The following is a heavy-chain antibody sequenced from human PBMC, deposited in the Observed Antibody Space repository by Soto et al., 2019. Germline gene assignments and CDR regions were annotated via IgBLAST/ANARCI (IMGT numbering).Heavy chain of an antibody. CDR3: ARHVPAAGYYYGMDV. CDR1: GGTFSSYA. D-gene: IGHD2-2*01. Sequence: QVQLVQSGAEVKRPGSSVKVSCKASGGTFSSYAISWVRQAPGQGLEWMGGIIPIFGTPNYAQKFQGRVAITADESTSTAYMELSSLRSEDTAVYYCARHVPAAGYYYGMDVWGQGTTVTVSS. V-gene: IGHV1-69*12. J-gene: IGHJ6*02. CDR2: IIPIFGTP.